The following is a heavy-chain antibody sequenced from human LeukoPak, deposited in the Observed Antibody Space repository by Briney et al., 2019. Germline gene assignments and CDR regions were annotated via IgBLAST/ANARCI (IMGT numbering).Heavy chain of an antibody. J-gene: IGHJ4*02. D-gene: IGHD5-18*01. Sequence: GGSLRLSCAASGFALSSYIMTWVRQAPGRGLEWVPYISSGSGTMYYADSVKGRFTISRDNAKKSLYLQMNSLRDEDTAVYYCARAVLGYSWVYDYWGQGTLVTVSS. CDR1: GFALSSYI. CDR2: ISSGSGTM. V-gene: IGHV3-48*02. CDR3: ARAVLGYSWVYDY.